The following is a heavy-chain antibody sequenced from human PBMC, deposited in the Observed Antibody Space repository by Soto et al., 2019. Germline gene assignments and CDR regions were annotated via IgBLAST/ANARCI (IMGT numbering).Heavy chain of an antibody. CDR1: GYRFTNFW. Sequence: GESLKISCQGSGYRFTNFWIGWVRQRPGKGLEWMGIIYSRDSDTRYSPSFQGQVPISVDSSISTAYLQWSSLNASAAPLSYCATRPHNHNAGDFDFWGQGTLVTVSS. V-gene: IGHV5-51*01. CDR2: IYSRDSDT. J-gene: IGHJ4*02. D-gene: IGHD1-1*01. CDR3: ATRPHNHNAGDFDF.